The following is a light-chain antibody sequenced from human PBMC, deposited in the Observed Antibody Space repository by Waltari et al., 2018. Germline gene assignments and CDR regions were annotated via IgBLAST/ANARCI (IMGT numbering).Light chain of an antibody. CDR1: QSVSSF. CDR2: DAS. V-gene: IGKV3-11*01. CDR3: QQRSNVLFA. J-gene: IGKJ3*01. Sequence: EVVLTQSPATLSLSPGERATLSCRASQSVSSFLAGYQQKPGQAPRLLIYDASNRATGIPARFRGSGSGTDFTLTISSLEPEDFAVYYCQQRSNVLFAFGPGTKVDFK.